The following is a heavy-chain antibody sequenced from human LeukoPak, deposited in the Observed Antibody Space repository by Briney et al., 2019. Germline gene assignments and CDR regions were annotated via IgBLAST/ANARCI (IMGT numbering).Heavy chain of an antibody. CDR3: ARDYSSSSGLDY. J-gene: IGHJ4*02. D-gene: IGHD6-6*01. V-gene: IGHV3-7*01. Sequence: GGSLRLSCAASGFTLSNYWMTWVRQAPGKGLEWVANINVDGSEKYYVDSVKGRFTISRDNTKNSFNLQMSSLRAEDTAVYYCARDYSSSSGLDYWGQGSLVTVSA. CDR2: INVDGSEK. CDR1: GFTLSNYW.